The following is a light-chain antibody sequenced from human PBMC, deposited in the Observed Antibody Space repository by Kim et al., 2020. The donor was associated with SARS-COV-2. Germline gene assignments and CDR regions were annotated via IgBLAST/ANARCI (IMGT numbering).Light chain of an antibody. CDR2: AAS. CDR1: QSINTY. J-gene: IGKJ3*01. CDR3: QQSYITPFT. V-gene: IGKV1-39*01. Sequence: ASVGDRVTIACRASQSINTYLNWYQQKPGKAPNLLIYAASTLQSGVPSRFSGSGSETDFTLTISSLQPEDFATYFCQQSYITPFTFGPGTKVEI.